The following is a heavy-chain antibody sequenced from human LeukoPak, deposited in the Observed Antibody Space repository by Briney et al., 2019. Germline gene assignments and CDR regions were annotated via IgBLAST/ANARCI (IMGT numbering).Heavy chain of an antibody. Sequence: SVKVSCKASGGSFSRYAISWVRQAPGQGLEWMGGIIPIFGTANYAQKFQGRVTITADESTGTAYMELRTLRSEDTAIYYCARGSGETGGYYYVYWGRGTPVTVSS. CDR3: ARGSGETGGYYYVY. D-gene: IGHD3-22*01. J-gene: IGHJ4*02. CDR2: IIPIFGTA. CDR1: GGSFSRYA. V-gene: IGHV1-69*01.